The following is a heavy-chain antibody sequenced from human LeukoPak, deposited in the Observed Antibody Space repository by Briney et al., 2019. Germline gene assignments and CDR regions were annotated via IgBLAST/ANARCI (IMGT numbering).Heavy chain of an antibody. CDR3: AKANCGGECFYAMDV. CDR1: GFTFSSNA. CDR2: ISGSGRKT. J-gene: IGHJ6*02. V-gene: IGHV3-23*01. Sequence: GGSLRLSCAASGFTFSSNAMNWVLQAPGRGLEWLSGISGSGRKTNFADSVKGRFTISRDNSKNSLYLQMNSLRAEDTAVYYCAKANCGGECFYAMDVWGQGTTVTVSS. D-gene: IGHD2-21*01.